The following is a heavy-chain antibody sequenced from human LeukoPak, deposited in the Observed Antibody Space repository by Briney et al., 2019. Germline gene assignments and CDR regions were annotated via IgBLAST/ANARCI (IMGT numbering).Heavy chain of an antibody. D-gene: IGHD3-22*01. Sequence: GGSLRLSCAASGFTFSNAWMNWVRQAPGKGLEWVGRIKSKTDGGTTDYAAPVKGRFTIPRDDSKNTLYLQMNSLKTEDTAVYYCSTTYYYDSSEGYWGQGTLVTVSS. V-gene: IGHV3-15*07. CDR2: IKSKTDGGTT. J-gene: IGHJ4*02. CDR3: STTYYYDSSEGY. CDR1: GFTFSNAW.